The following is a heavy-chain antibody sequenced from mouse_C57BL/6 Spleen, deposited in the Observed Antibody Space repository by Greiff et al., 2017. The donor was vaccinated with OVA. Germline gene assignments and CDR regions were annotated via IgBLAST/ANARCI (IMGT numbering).Heavy chain of an antibody. CDR3: ARDVYRRGYYAMDY. D-gene: IGHD3-3*01. CDR2: SRNKANAYTT. Sequence: DVKLVESGGGLVQSGRSLRLSCATSGFTFSDFYMEWVRQAPGKGLEWIAASRNKANAYTTEYSASVKGRFIVSRDTSQSFLYLQMNALRAEDTAIYYCARDVYRRGYYAMDYWGQGTSVTVSS. CDR1: GFTFSDFY. J-gene: IGHJ4*01. V-gene: IGHV7-1*01.